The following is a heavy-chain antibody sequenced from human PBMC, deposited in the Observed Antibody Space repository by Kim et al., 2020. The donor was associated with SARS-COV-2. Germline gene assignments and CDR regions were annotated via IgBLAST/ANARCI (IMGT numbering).Heavy chain of an antibody. J-gene: IGHJ4*02. V-gene: IGHV3-74*01. CDR2: TNEGGSTT. CDR1: GFSFSSYW. Sequence: GGSLRLSCAASGFSFSSYWMHWVRQVPGKGLVWVSRTNEGGSTTNYADSVRGRFTISRDNAENTLFLQMNSLTAEDTAVYYCARDLSGAADYWGQGTLVTVSS. D-gene: IGHD3-10*01. CDR3: ARDLSGAADY.